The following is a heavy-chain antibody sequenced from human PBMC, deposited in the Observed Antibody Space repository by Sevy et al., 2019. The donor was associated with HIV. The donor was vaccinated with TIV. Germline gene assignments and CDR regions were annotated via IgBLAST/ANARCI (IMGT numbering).Heavy chain of an antibody. CDR2: FDPEDGET. CDR3: AGVPATAKYYYGMDV. Sequence: ASVKVSCKVSGYTLTELSMHWVRQAPGKGLEWMGGFDPEDGETIYAQKFQGRVTMTEDTSTDPAYMELSGLRSEDTAVYYCAGVPATAKYYYGMDVWGQGTTVTVSS. V-gene: IGHV1-24*01. CDR1: GYTLTELS. J-gene: IGHJ6*02. D-gene: IGHD2-2*01.